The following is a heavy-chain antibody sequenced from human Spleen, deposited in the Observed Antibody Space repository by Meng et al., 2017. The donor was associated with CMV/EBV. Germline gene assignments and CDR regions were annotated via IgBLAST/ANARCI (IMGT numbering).Heavy chain of an antibody. CDR2: ISWNSGSI. CDR3: SRGAFTVTFGGVFDL. V-gene: IGHV3-9*01. J-gene: IGHJ4*02. D-gene: IGHD3-16*01. CDR1: GFTFDDYA. Sequence: SLKISCAASGFTFDDYAMYWVRQAPGKGLEWVSGISWNSGSIGYADSVKGRFTISRDNAKNSLYLQMNRLRAEDTAVYFCSRGAFTVTFGGVFDLWGQGTLVTVSS.